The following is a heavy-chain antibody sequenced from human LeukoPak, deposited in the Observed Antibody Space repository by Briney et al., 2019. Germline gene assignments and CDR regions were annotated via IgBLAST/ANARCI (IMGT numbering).Heavy chain of an antibody. CDR3: ARDLGVDSSMIFFDY. D-gene: IGHD3-16*01. Sequence: ASVKISCKASGYTCTSFSISWVRQAPGQGIEWMGWISAYNGNRNSVQKFQGRVTMTTDISTSTAYMELRSLRSDDTAVYYCARDLGVDSSMIFFDYWGQGTVVTVSS. V-gene: IGHV1-18*01. CDR2: ISAYNGNR. CDR1: GYTCTSFS. J-gene: IGHJ4*02.